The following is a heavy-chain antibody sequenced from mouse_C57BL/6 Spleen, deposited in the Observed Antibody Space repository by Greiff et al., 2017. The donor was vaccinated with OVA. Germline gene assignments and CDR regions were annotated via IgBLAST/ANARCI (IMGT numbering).Heavy chain of an antibody. CDR2: ISSGSSTI. J-gene: IGHJ4*01. Sequence: EVKVEESGGGLVKPGGSLKLSCAASGFTFSDYVMHWVRQAPEKGLEWVAYISSGSSTIYYADTVKGRFTISRDNAKNTLFLQMTSLRSEDTAMYYCARRGGNYVGYAMDYWGQGTSVTVSS. V-gene: IGHV5-17*01. CDR1: GFTFSDYV. D-gene: IGHD2-1*01. CDR3: ARRGGNYVGYAMDY.